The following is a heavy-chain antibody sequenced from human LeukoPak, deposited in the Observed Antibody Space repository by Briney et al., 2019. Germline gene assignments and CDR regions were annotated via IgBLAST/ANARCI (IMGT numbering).Heavy chain of an antibody. J-gene: IGHJ3*02. CDR2: VYSGST. V-gene: IGHV4-30-4*08. D-gene: IGHD1-26*01. CDR1: GGSISSGDYY. Sequence: SETLSLTWTVSGGSISSGDYYWSWIRQPPGKGLEWIGYVYSGSTYYNPSLKSRPTIAVDTSKHQFYLKLRSVPAADTAVYYCASRIVGATKANAFDIWGQGTMVTVSS. CDR3: ASRIVGATKANAFDI.